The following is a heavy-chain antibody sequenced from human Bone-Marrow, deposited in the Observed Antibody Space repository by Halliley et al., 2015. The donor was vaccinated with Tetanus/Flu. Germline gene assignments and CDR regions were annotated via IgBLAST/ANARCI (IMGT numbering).Heavy chain of an antibody. D-gene: IGHD2-8*01. CDR1: GFTFSTLW. CDR3: ARDHFELMLFAREYHYYGMDV. V-gene: IGHV3-74*01. J-gene: IGHJ6*02. CDR2: INSDGSAT. Sequence: SLRLSCAASGFTFSTLWMHWVRQAPGKGLVWVSHINSDGSATTYADFVKGRFTISRDSAKNTLYLQMNSLRAEDTAVYYCARDHFELMLFAREYHYYGMDVWGQGTAVPVSS.